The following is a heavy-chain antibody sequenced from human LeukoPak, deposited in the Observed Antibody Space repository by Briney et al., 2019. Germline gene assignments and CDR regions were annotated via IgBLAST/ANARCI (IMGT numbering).Heavy chain of an antibody. Sequence: GGSLRLSCEASGFTFASYAMTWVRQAPGKGLEWVSSISATDGSTYYAYSVRGRFTISRDNTKNTLFLQMSSLRAEDTALYYCVACSSASCYGDQFDPWGQGTLVTVSS. V-gene: IGHV3-23*01. CDR3: VACSSASCYGDQFDP. D-gene: IGHD2-2*01. CDR2: ISATDGST. J-gene: IGHJ5*02. CDR1: GFTFASYA.